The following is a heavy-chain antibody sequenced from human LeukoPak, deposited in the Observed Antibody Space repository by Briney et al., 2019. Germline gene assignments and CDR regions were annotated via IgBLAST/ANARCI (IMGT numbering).Heavy chain of an antibody. D-gene: IGHD3-10*01. Sequence: GGSLRLSCAASGFTFSSYGMHWVRQAPGKGLEWVAVISYDGSNKYYADSVKGRFTISRDNSKNTLYLQMNSLRAEDTAVYYCAKCYGSGSSPDYWGQGTLVTVSS. V-gene: IGHV3-30*18. J-gene: IGHJ4*02. CDR3: AKCYGSGSSPDY. CDR1: GFTFSSYG. CDR2: ISYDGSNK.